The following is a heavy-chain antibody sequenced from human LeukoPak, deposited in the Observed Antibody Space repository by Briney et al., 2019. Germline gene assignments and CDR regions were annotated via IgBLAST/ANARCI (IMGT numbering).Heavy chain of an antibody. CDR1: GFTFSSYA. J-gene: IGHJ3*02. D-gene: IGHD1-14*01. CDR3: AKLPDLHAFDI. Sequence: GGSLRLSCAASGFTFSSYAMNWVRQAPGKGLEWVSAISGSGDITYYADSVKGRFTISRDSSKNTLYLQMNSLRAEDTAVYYCAKLPDLHAFDIWGQGTMVTVSS. V-gene: IGHV3-23*01. CDR2: ISGSGDIT.